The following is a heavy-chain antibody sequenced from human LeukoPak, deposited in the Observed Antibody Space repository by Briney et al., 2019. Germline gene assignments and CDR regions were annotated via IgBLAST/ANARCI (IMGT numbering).Heavy chain of an antibody. D-gene: IGHD5-24*01. V-gene: IGHV1-8*01. CDR2: MNPNSGNT. J-gene: IGHJ4*02. CDR1: GYTFTSYD. CDR3: ATRGYNQGEYFDY. Sequence: GASVKVSCKASGYTFTSYDINWVRQATGQGLEWMGWMNPNSGNTGYAQKFQGRVTMTEDTSTDTAYMELSSLRSEDTAVYYCATRGYNQGEYFDYWGQGTLVTVSS.